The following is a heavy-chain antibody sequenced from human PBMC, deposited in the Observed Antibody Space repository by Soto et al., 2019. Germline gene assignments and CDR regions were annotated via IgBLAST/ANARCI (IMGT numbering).Heavy chain of an antibody. V-gene: IGHV3-7*05. Sequence: EVQLVESGGGLVQPGGSLRLSCAASGFTFSSYWMSWVRQAPGKGLEWVANIKQDGSEKYYVDSGKGRFTISRDNAKNSLYLQMNSLRAEDTAVYYCARARPRGVVPAAVVGYNWFDPWGQGTLVTVSS. CDR2: IKQDGSEK. J-gene: IGHJ5*02. CDR1: GFTFSSYW. CDR3: ARARPRGVVPAAVVGYNWFDP. D-gene: IGHD2-2*01.